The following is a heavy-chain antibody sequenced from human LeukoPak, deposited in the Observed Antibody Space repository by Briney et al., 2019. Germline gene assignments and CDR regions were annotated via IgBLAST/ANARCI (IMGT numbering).Heavy chain of an antibody. Sequence: GGSLRLSCVASGFTFSDYAMNWVRQAPGKGLEWVSTFKTKYNQVYYAESVRGRFTISTDNSKKTVYLQMNSLRAEDTALYYCARSVPDYTHFDYWGQGALVTVSS. V-gene: IGHV3-23*05. D-gene: IGHD4-11*01. CDR3: ARSVPDYTHFDY. J-gene: IGHJ4*02. CDR1: GFTFSDYA. CDR2: FKTKYNQV.